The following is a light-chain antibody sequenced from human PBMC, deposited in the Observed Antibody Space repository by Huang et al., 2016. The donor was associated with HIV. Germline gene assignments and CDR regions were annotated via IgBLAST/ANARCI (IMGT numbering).Light chain of an antibody. Sequence: EIVMTQSPATLSLSPGERATLSCRASQSVNSKLAWYQQKPGQAPRRLIYGASTRATGVPGRFSGRGSGTEFTLTISSLQSEDFAVYYCQQYSKWPPNTFGQGTKLESK. CDR2: GAS. V-gene: IGKV3-15*01. CDR1: QSVNSK. J-gene: IGKJ2*01. CDR3: QQYSKWPPNT.